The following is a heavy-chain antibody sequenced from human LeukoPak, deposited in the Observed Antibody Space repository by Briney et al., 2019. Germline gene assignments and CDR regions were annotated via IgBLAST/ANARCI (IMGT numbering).Heavy chain of an antibody. CDR1: GYSISSGYY. D-gene: IGHD3-22*01. CDR3: ARHDSSGYYYHVGY. Sequence: PSETLSLTCAVSGYSISSGYYWGWIWQPPGKGLEWIGSIYHSGSTYYNPSLKSRVTISVDTSKNQFSLKLSSVTAADTAVYYCARHDSSGYYYHVGYWGQGTLVTVSS. J-gene: IGHJ4*02. CDR2: IYHSGST. V-gene: IGHV4-38-2*01.